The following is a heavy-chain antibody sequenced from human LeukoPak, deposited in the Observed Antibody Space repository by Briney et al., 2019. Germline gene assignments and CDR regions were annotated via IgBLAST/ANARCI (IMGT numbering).Heavy chain of an antibody. V-gene: IGHV4-39*01. J-gene: IGHJ4*02. CDR2: IYYSGST. CDR1: GGSISSSSYY. CDR3: ARPGVGGSYFDH. Sequence: PSETLSLTCTVSGGSISSSSYYWGWIRQPPGKGLEWIGSIYYSGSTYYNPSLKSRVTISVDTSKNQFSLKLSSVTAADTAVYYCARPGVGGSYFDHWGQGTLVTVSS. D-gene: IGHD1-26*01.